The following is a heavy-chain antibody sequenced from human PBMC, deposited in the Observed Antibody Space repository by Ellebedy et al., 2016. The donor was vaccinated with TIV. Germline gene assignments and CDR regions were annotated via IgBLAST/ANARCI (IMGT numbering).Heavy chain of an antibody. D-gene: IGHD6-19*01. CDR1: GYSFTAYF. CDR2: INPRGAST. Sequence: ASVKVSCKTSGYSFTAYFLHWVRQAPGQGLEWMGIINPRGASTSYAQKLQGRVNLTRDTSTSTVYMELSSLRYADTAVYYCARDAVGFDPWGKGTLVTVAS. V-gene: IGHV1-46*01. CDR3: ARDAVGFDP. J-gene: IGHJ5*02.